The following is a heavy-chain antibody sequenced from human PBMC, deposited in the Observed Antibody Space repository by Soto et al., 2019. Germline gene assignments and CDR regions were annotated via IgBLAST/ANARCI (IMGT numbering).Heavy chain of an antibody. V-gene: IGHV2-5*02. J-gene: IGHJ6*02. Sequence: QIKLTESGPTLVKPTQTLTLTCTFSGFSLSTSGVGVGWIRQPPGKALEWLALIYWDDDKRYSPSLTSRLTITKDTSKNQVVLTMTNMDPVDTATYYCAHVLVVVTNYGMDVWGQGTTVTVSS. CDR3: AHVLVVVTNYGMDV. CDR1: GFSLSTSGVG. D-gene: IGHD2-21*02. CDR2: IYWDDDK.